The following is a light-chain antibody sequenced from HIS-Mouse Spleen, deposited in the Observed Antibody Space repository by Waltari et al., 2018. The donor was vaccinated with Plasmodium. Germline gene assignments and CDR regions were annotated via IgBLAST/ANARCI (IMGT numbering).Light chain of an antibody. CDR2: YYSDSDK. CDR3: MIWPSNASGV. CDR1: SDINVGSYN. Sequence: QPVLTQPPSSSASPGESARLTCTLPSDINVGSYNIYWHQQKPGSPPRYLLSYYSDSDKGQGSGVPSRFSGSKDASANTGILLISGLQSEDEADYYCMIWPSNASGVFGGGTKLTVL. V-gene: IGLV5-37*01. J-gene: IGLJ3*02.